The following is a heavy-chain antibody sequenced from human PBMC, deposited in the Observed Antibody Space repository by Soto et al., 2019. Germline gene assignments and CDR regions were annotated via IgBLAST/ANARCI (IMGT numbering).Heavy chain of an antibody. J-gene: IGHJ5*02. Sequence: GGSLRLSCAASGFTFSSYGMHWVRQAPGKGLEWVAVIWYDGSNKYYADSVKGRFTISRDNSKNTLYLQMNNLRAEDTAVYYCARDVVPAAIGWFDPWGQGTLVTVSS. CDR3: ARDVVPAAIGWFDP. D-gene: IGHD2-2*01. CDR1: GFTFSSYG. CDR2: IWYDGSNK. V-gene: IGHV3-33*08.